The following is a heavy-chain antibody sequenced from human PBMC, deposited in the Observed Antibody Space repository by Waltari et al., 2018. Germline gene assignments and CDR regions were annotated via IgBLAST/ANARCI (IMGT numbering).Heavy chain of an antibody. CDR2: FDPEYGEA. CDR1: GYSLPESA. D-gene: IGHD2-15*01. CDR3: TRDRVGYCSGGTCYSRWFDP. V-gene: IGHV1-24*01. J-gene: IGHJ5*02. Sequence: QVQLVQSGAAVKKPGASVKVSCRVSGYSLPESALHWLRQAPGKGIEWLGGFDPEYGEAVYAQEFQGRVTMTEDTSKDTAYMELSSLTYEDTAVYYCTRDRVGYCSGGTCYSRWFDPWGQGTLVTVSS.